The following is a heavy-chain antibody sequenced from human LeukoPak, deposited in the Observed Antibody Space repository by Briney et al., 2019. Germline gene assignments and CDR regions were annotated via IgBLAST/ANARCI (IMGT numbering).Heavy chain of an antibody. Sequence: PGGSLRLSCAASGFTFSSYAMGWVRQAPGKGLEWVSAISGSGGSTYYADSVKGRFTISRDNSKNTLYLQMNSLRAEDTAVYYCAKDSAEYSSSWSYFDYWGQGTLVTVSS. V-gene: IGHV3-23*01. CDR2: ISGSGGST. D-gene: IGHD6-13*01. J-gene: IGHJ4*02. CDR1: GFTFSSYA. CDR3: AKDSAEYSSSWSYFDY.